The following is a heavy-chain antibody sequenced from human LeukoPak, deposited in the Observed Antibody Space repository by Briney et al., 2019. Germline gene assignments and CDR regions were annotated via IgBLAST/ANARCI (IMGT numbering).Heavy chain of an antibody. CDR1: GGSISSYY. J-gene: IGHJ3*02. D-gene: IGHD6-13*01. Sequence: PSETLSLTCTVSGGSISSYYWSWIRQPAGKGLEWIGRIYTSGSTNYNPSLKSRVTMSVDTSKNQFSLKLSSVTAADTAVYYCARSSIAAAGGSDAFDIWGQGTMVTVSS. V-gene: IGHV4-4*07. CDR2: IYTSGST. CDR3: ARSSIAAAGGSDAFDI.